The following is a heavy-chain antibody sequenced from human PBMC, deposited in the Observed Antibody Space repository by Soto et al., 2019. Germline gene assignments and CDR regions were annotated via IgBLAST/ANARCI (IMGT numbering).Heavy chain of an antibody. V-gene: IGHV1-69*08. CDR2: IIPILGIA. Sequence: QVQLVQSGAEVKKPGSSVKVSCKASGGTFSSYTISWVRQAPGQGLEWMGRIIPILGIANYAQKFQCRVTITEDKSTSTAYMELSSLRSEDTAVYYCARDRDYIWGSYRYNSFDYWGQGTLVTVSS. J-gene: IGHJ4*02. CDR1: GGTFSSYT. D-gene: IGHD3-16*02. CDR3: ARDRDYIWGSYRYNSFDY.